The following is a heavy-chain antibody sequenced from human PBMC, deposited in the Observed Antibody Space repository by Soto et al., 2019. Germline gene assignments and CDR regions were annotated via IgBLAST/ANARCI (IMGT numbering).Heavy chain of an antibody. D-gene: IGHD6-19*01. CDR2: ISTYNGTT. J-gene: IGHJ4*01. Sequence: AVLVNVSRKSAGYSFSVYASGWLRLAHGKGPEWMGWISTYNGTTNYAQNLQGRVTMTTDTSMSTAYMELRGLRSDDTAVYYCARTVAVYFDYWGQGTLVTVSS. V-gene: IGHV1-18*01. CDR3: ARTVAVYFDY. CDR1: GYSFSVYA.